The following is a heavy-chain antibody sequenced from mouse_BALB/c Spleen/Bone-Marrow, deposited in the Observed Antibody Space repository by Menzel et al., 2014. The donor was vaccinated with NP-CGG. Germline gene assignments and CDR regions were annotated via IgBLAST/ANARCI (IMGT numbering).Heavy chain of an antibody. CDR1: GYSITSGYS. V-gene: IGHV3-1*02. J-gene: IGHJ2*01. Sequence: VQLKESGPDLVKPSQSLSLTCTVTGYSITSGYSWHWIRQFPGNKLEWMGYIQYSGNTSYNPSLKSRISITRDTSKNQFFLQLNSVTTEDTATYYCARRGNRLTHYFDYWGQGTTLTVSS. D-gene: IGHD2-1*01. CDR3: ARRGNRLTHYFDY. CDR2: IQYSGNT.